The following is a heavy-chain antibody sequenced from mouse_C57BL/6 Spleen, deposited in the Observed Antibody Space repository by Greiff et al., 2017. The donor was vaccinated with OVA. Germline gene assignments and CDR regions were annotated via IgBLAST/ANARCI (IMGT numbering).Heavy chain of an antibody. CDR2: IYPGDGDT. V-gene: IGHV1-82*01. J-gene: IGHJ4*01. CDR3: ARERDYSNPLYAMDY. Sequence: QVQLKESGPELVKPGASVKISCKASGYAFSSSWMNWVKQRPGKGLEWIGRIYPGDGDTNYNGKFKGKATLTADKSSSTAYMQLSSLTSEDSAVYFCARERDYSNPLYAMDYWGQGTSVTVSS. D-gene: IGHD2-5*01. CDR1: GYAFSSSW.